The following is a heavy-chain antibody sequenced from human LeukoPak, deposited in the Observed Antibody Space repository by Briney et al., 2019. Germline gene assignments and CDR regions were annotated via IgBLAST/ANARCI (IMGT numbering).Heavy chain of an antibody. Sequence: PGGSLRLSCAASGFTFSSYAMSWVRQAPGKGLEWVSAISGSGGSTYNADSVKGRFTISRDNSKNTLYLQMNSLRAEDTAVYYCAKHYAKGIVAHFDYWGQGTLVTVSS. D-gene: IGHD5-12*01. CDR1: GFTFSSYA. V-gene: IGHV3-23*01. CDR3: AKHYAKGIVAHFDY. J-gene: IGHJ4*02. CDR2: ISGSGGST.